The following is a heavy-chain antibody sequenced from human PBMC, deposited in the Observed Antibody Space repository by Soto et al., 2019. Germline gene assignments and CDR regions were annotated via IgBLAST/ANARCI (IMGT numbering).Heavy chain of an antibody. CDR2: ISYDGSNK. Sequence: PGGSLRLSCAASGFTFSSYAMHWVRQAPCKGLEWVAVISYDGSNKYYADSVKGRFTISRDNSKNTLYLQMNSLRAEDTAVYYCARDTLLIRVGAHFDYWGQGTLVTVSS. V-gene: IGHV3-30-3*01. CDR1: GFTFSSYA. CDR3: ARDTLLIRVGAHFDY. J-gene: IGHJ4*02. D-gene: IGHD1-26*01.